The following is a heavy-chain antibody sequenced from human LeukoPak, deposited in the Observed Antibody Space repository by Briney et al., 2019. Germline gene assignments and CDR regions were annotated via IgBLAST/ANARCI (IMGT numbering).Heavy chain of an antibody. CDR2: IIPIFGTA. J-gene: IGHJ6*02. D-gene: IGHD1-14*01. CDR3: ATESEKPQIYYYYGMDV. V-gene: IGHV1-69*13. Sequence: GASVKVSCKASGGTFSSYAISWVRQAPGQGLEWMGGIIPIFGTANYAQKFQGRVTITADESTSTAYMELSSLRSEDTAVYYCATESEKPQIYYYYGMDVWGQGTTVTVSS. CDR1: GGTFSSYA.